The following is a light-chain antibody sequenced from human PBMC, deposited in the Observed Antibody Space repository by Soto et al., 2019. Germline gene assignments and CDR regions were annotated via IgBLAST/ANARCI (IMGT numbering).Light chain of an antibody. CDR3: CSYAGSSTL. CDR2: EGS. V-gene: IGLV2-23*01. CDR1: SSDVGSYNL. Sequence: ALTQPASVSGSPGQSITISCTGTSSDVGSYNLVSWYQQHPGKAPKLMIYEGSKRPSGVSNRFSGSKSGNTASLTISGLQAEDEADYYCCSYAGSSTLFGGGTKLTVL. J-gene: IGLJ2*01.